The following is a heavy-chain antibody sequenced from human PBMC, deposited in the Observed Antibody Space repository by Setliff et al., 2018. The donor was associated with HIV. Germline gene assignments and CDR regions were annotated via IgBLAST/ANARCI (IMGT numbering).Heavy chain of an antibody. V-gene: IGHV5-51*01. CDR3: ARLGDDNSGYYQF. CDR2: IYPGDSDT. Sequence: PGESLKISCKGSGYSFTSYWIGWVRQMPGKGLEWMGIIYPGDSDTRYSPSLQGQVTISADKSISTAYLQWSSLKASDTAIYYCARLGDDNSGYYQFWGQGTLVTVSS. D-gene: IGHD3-22*01. J-gene: IGHJ4*02. CDR1: GYSFTSYW.